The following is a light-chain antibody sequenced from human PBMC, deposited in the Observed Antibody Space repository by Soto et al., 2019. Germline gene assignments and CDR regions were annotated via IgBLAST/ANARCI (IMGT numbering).Light chain of an antibody. V-gene: IGKV1-16*01. Sequence: DIKMTQSPSSLSASVGDRVTITCRASQGISNYLARYQQKPGKAPKLLIYDASSLESGVPSRFSGSGSGTEFTLTISSLQPDDFATYYCQQYNSYPWTFGQGTKVDIK. J-gene: IGKJ1*01. CDR1: QGISNY. CDR2: DAS. CDR3: QQYNSYPWT.